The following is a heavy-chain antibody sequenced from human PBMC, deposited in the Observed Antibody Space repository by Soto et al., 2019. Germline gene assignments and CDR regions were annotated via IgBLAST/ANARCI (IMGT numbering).Heavy chain of an antibody. CDR2: IYHSGST. V-gene: IGHV4-61*01. Sequence: PSETLSLTCTVSGGSFSRGSYYWSWIRQPPGKGLEWIGYIYHSGSTSYTPSPKSRLTISVDKSKNQFSLKLSSVTAADTAASYCARARSGDGYNRYWDQGTLVTVSS. CDR3: ARARSGDGYNRY. CDR1: GGSFSRGSYY. J-gene: IGHJ4*02. D-gene: IGHD5-12*01.